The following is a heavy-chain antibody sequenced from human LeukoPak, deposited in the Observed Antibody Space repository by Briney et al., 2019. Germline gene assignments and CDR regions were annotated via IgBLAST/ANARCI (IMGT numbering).Heavy chain of an antibody. CDR1: GFTFSSYG. Sequence: GGSLRLSCAAPGFTFSSYGMHWVRQAPGKGLEWVAVISYDGSNKYYADSVKGRFTISRDNSKNTLYLQMNSLRAEDTAVYYCAKSPHSIAAADYWGQGTLVTVSS. J-gene: IGHJ4*02. CDR3: AKSPHSIAAADY. V-gene: IGHV3-30*18. CDR2: ISYDGSNK. D-gene: IGHD6-13*01.